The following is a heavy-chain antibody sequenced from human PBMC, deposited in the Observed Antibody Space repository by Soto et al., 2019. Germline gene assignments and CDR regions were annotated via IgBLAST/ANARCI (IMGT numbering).Heavy chain of an antibody. Sequence: EVQLVESGGGLVQPGESTRLSCAVSGFTFSDHHMDWVRQAPGKGPEWVGRIRNKANSDTTEYDASVKGRFTISRDDSKTSVDLQLNCLKTEDAATYFCGRVVGWSGGSNGFDFWGQGTLVTVSS. J-gene: IGHJ3*01. CDR2: IRNKANSDTT. V-gene: IGHV3-72*01. CDR3: GRVVGWSGGSNGFDF. CDR1: GFTFSDHH. D-gene: IGHD3-3*01.